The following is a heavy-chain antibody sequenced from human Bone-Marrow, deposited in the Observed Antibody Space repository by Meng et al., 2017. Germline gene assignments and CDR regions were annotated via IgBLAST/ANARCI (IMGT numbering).Heavy chain of an antibody. J-gene: IGHJ3*02. Sequence: GESLKISCAASGFTFSSYEMNWVRQAAGKGLEWVSYISSSGSTIYYADSVKGRFTISRDNAKNSLYLQMNSLRAEDTAVYYCASAFTRGIVVVTDAFDIWGQGTMVTVSS. CDR1: GFTFSSYE. D-gene: IGHD3-22*01. CDR2: ISSSGSTI. CDR3: ASAFTRGIVVVTDAFDI. V-gene: IGHV3-48*03.